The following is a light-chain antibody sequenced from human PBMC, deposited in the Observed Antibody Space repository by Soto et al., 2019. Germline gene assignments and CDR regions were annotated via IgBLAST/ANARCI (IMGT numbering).Light chain of an antibody. J-gene: IGKJ1*01. CDR3: QHYNSYSEA. Sequence: DIQMTQSPSTLSGSVGDRVTITCRASQTISGWLAWYQQKPGKAPKLLIYAASTLQSGVPSRFSGSGSGTEFTLTISSLQPDDFATYYCQHYNSYSEAFGQGTKVDIK. V-gene: IGKV1-5*01. CDR2: AAS. CDR1: QTISGW.